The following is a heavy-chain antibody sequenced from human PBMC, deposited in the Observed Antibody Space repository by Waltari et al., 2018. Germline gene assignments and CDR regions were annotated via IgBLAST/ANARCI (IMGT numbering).Heavy chain of an antibody. V-gene: IGHV3-23*04. Sequence: EVQLVESGGGLVQPGGSLKLSCATSGFTFDSSAMTWVRQAPGMGLEWVSDISVGGGTTYYADSVKGRFTISRDNSKNILYLQMNSLRAEDTAFYYCVKQRVRASPIFDYWGLGTLVTVSS. CDR2: ISVGGGTT. CDR3: VKQRVRASPIFDY. D-gene: IGHD6-25*01. CDR1: GFTFDSSA. J-gene: IGHJ4*02.